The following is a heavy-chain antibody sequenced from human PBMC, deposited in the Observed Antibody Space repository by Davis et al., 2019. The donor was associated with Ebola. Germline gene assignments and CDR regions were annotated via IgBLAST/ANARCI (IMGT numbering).Heavy chain of an antibody. D-gene: IGHD4-17*01. CDR1: GGSISSYY. V-gene: IGHV4-59*08. CDR3: ARHNDYEVFDY. Sequence: SETLSLTCTVSGGSISSYYWSWIRQPPGKGLEWIGYIYYSGSTNYNPSLKSRVTISVDTSKNQFSLKLSSVTAADTAVYYCARHNDYEVFDYWGQGTLVTVSS. CDR2: IYYSGST. J-gene: IGHJ4*02.